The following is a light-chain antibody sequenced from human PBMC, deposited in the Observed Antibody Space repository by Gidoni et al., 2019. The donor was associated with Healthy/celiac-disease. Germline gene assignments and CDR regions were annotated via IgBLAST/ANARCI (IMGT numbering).Light chain of an antibody. Sequence: QSVLTQPPSVSGPPGQRVTISCTGSSSNIGAGYEVHWYQQLPGTAPKLLIYGNSNRPSGVPDRFSGSKSGTSASLAITGLQAEDDADYYCQSYDSSLSGVFGGGTKLTVL. CDR2: GNS. J-gene: IGLJ3*02. CDR1: SSNIGAGYE. V-gene: IGLV1-40*01. CDR3: QSYDSSLSGV.